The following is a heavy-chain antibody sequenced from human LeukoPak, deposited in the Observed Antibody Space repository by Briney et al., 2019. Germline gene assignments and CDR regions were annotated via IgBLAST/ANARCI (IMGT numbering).Heavy chain of an antibody. Sequence: GGSLRLSCAASGFTFSSYGMSWVRQAPGKGLEWVSAISGSGGSTYYADSVKGRFTISRDNSKNTLYLQMNSLRAEDTAVYYCAKRGYSSSWYFDYWGQGTLVTVSS. D-gene: IGHD6-13*01. CDR2: ISGSGGST. CDR1: GFTFSSYG. J-gene: IGHJ4*02. CDR3: AKRGYSSSWYFDY. V-gene: IGHV3-23*01.